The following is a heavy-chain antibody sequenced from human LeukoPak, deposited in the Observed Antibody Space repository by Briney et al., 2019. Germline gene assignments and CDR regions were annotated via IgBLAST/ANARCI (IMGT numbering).Heavy chain of an antibody. CDR3: AKDKPELWFGELLYEGWPTGWFDP. Sequence: PGGSLRLSCAASGFTFSSYDMHWVRQAPGKGLEWVAFIRYDESNKSYADSVKGRFTISRDNSKHTLYLQMNSLRAEDTAVYYCAKDKPELWFGELLYEGWPTGWFDPWGQGTLVTVSS. V-gene: IGHV3-30*02. CDR2: IRYDESNK. J-gene: IGHJ5*02. D-gene: IGHD3-10*01. CDR1: GFTFSSYD.